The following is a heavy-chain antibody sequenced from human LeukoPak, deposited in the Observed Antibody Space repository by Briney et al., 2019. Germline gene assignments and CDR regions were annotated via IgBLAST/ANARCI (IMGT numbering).Heavy chain of an antibody. Sequence: SETLSLTCTVSGGSISSYYWSWIRQPPGKGLEWIGHIYYSGSTNYNPSLKSRVTISVDTSKNQFSLKLSSVTAADTAVYYCARVENDYYDSSGYYSHWGRGTLVTVSS. CDR1: GGSISSYY. V-gene: IGHV4-59*01. CDR2: IYYSGST. CDR3: ARVENDYYDSSGYYSH. J-gene: IGHJ4*02. D-gene: IGHD3-22*01.